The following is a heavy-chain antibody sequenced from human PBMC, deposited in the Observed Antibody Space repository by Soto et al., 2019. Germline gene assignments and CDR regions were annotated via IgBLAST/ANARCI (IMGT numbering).Heavy chain of an antibody. D-gene: IGHD3-9*01. CDR2: ISAYNGNT. V-gene: IGHV1-18*04. CDR3: ARDRRYFDPPQGDY. Sequence: ASVKVSCKASGYTFPSYGNSWVRQAPGQGLEWMGWISAYNGNTNYAQKLQGRVTMTTDTSTSTAYMELRSLRSDDTAVYYCARDRRYFDPPQGDYWGQGTLVTVSS. CDR1: GYTFPSYG. J-gene: IGHJ4*02.